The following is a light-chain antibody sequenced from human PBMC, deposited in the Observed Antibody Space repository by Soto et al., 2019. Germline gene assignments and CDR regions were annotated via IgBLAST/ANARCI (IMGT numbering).Light chain of an antibody. Sequence: DIQMTQYPSSLSASVGDRVTITCRASQGISNYLAWYQQKPGKVPKLLIYAASTLQSGVPSRFSGSGSGTDFTLTISSLQPEDVATYYCQKYNSALTFGQGTLLEIK. J-gene: IGKJ5*01. CDR2: AAS. CDR3: QKYNSALT. CDR1: QGISNY. V-gene: IGKV1-27*01.